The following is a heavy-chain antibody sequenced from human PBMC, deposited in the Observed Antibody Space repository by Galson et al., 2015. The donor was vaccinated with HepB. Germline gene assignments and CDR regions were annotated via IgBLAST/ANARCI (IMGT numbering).Heavy chain of an antibody. Sequence: SVKVSCKASGYTFTGYYMHWVRQAPGQGLEWMGRINPNSGGTNYAQKFQGRVTMTRDTSISTAYMELSRLRSDDTAVYYCARVATMISDNAFDIWGQGTMVTVSS. D-gene: IGHD3-22*01. CDR3: ARVATMISDNAFDI. J-gene: IGHJ3*02. CDR1: GYTFTGYY. CDR2: INPNSGGT. V-gene: IGHV1-2*06.